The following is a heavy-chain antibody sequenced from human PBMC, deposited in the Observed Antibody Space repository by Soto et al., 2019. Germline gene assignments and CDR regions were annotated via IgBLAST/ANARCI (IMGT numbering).Heavy chain of an antibody. Sequence: PGGSLRLSCAASGFTFDEYAMHWVRQAPGKGLEWVSGINWNNKKIGNAASLKGQFTISRDNAKNSLYLQMNSLRDEDTAVYYCAREAHYINWFDP. CDR3: AREAHYINWFDP. CDR1: GFTFDEYA. D-gene: IGHD4-4*01. V-gene: IGHV3-9*01. J-gene: IGHJ5*02. CDR2: INWNNKKI.